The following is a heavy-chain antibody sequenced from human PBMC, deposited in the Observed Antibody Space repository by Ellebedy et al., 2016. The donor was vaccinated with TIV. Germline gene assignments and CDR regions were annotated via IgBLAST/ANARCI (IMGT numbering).Heavy chain of an antibody. D-gene: IGHD4-23*01. V-gene: IGHV3-48*04. J-gene: IGHJ4*02. Sequence: GGSLRLSXAASGFTFSSYSMNWVRQAPGKGLEWVSYISSSSSTIYYADSVKGRFTISRDNAKNSLYLQMNSLRAEDTAVYYCARDDYGGNSMLRYWGQGTLVTVSS. CDR3: ARDDYGGNSMLRY. CDR1: GFTFSSYS. CDR2: ISSSSSTI.